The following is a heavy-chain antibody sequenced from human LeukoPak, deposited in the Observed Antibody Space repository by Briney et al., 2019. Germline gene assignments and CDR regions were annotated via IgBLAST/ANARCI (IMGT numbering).Heavy chain of an antibody. D-gene: IGHD5-24*01. CDR2: INPNSGGT. V-gene: IGHV1-2*02. CDR3: ARDMGMATYTDTKFSSYYFDY. J-gene: IGHJ4*02. Sequence: ASVKVSCKASGYTFTGYYTHWVRQAPGQGLEWMGWINPNSGGTNYAQKFQGRVTMTRDTSISTAYMELSRLRSDDTAVYHCARDMGMATYTDTKFSSYYFDYWGQGTLVTVSS. CDR1: GYTFTGYY.